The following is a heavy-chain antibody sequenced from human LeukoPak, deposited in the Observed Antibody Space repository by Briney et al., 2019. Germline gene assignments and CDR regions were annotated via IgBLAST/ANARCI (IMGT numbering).Heavy chain of an antibody. CDR2: ISSSGSTI. CDR3: AKGTGIVGATSDAFDI. J-gene: IGHJ3*02. D-gene: IGHD1-26*01. V-gene: IGHV3-11*01. CDR1: GFTFSDYY. Sequence: GGSLRLSCAASGFTFSDYYMSWIRQAPGKGLEWVSYISSSGSTIYYADSVKGRFTISRDNAKNSLYLQMNSLRAEDTAVYYCAKGTGIVGATSDAFDIWGQGTVVTVSS.